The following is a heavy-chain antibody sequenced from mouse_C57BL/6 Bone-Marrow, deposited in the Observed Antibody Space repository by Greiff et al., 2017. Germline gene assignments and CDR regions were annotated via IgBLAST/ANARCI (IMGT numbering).Heavy chain of an antibody. CDR3: ASMIRGYFDV. CDR2: ISDGGSYT. Sequence: EVKVVESGGGLVKPGGSLKLSCAASGFTFSSYAMSWVRQTPEKRLEWVATISDGGSYTYYPDNVKGRFTISRDNAKNNLYLQMSHLKSEDTAMYYCASMIRGYFDVWGTGTTVTVSS. J-gene: IGHJ1*03. D-gene: IGHD2-4*01. V-gene: IGHV5-4*03. CDR1: GFTFSSYA.